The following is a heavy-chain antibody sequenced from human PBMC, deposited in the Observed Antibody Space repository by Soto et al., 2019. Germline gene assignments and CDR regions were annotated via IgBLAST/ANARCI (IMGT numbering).Heavy chain of an antibody. CDR3: ARGLILWFGELSRRGGYYYYVDV. Sequence: QVQLQQWGAGLLKPSETLSLTCAVYGGSLSGYQWSWIRQTPGKGLEWVGEINSSGNINYNPSLKSRVTILLDTPRKQTSLKLSAVTAADSAVYYCARGLILWFGELSRRGGYYYYVDVWGKGTTVAVSS. CDR1: GGSLSGYQ. J-gene: IGHJ6*03. CDR2: INSSGNI. D-gene: IGHD3-10*01. V-gene: IGHV4-34*01.